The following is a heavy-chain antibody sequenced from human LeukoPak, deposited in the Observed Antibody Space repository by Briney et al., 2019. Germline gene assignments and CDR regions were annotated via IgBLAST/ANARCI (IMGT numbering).Heavy chain of an antibody. J-gene: IGHJ4*02. CDR3: AKVGTWELQRVFEN. CDR1: GFTFSDYW. CDR2: VGRDGSER. V-gene: IGHV3-7*01. D-gene: IGHD1-26*01. Sequence: GGSLRLSCAASGFTFSDYWMTWVRQVPGKGLEWVANVGRDGSERNYVDSVEGRFTISRDNAKKSLDLEMNSLRVEDTALYYCAKVGTWELQRVFENWGQGTLVTVSS.